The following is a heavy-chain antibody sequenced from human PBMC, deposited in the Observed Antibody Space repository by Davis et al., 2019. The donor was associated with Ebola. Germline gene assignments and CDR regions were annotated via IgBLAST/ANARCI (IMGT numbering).Heavy chain of an antibody. Sequence: PSETLSLTCAVYGGSFSGYYWSWIRQPPGKGLEWIGEINHSGSTNYNPSLKSRVTISVDTSKNQLSLKVRSVTAADTAVYYCSRRGDHWGQGTLVTVSS. CDR1: GGSFSGYY. CDR3: SRRGDH. J-gene: IGHJ4*02. CDR2: INHSGST. V-gene: IGHV4-34*01.